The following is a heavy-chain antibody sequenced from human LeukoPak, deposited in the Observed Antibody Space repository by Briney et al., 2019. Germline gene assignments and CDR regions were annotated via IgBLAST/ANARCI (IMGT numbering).Heavy chain of an antibody. CDR3: ARAAFDSIGYYLFDY. Sequence: PGGSLRLSCAASGFSFSSYGMHWVRQAPGKGLEWVAVIWYGGTNDYYADSVEGRFTISRDNSRNTLYLQMNSLRTEDTAVYSCARAAFDSIGYYLFDYWGQGTLVTVSS. D-gene: IGHD3-22*01. CDR2: IWYGGTND. J-gene: IGHJ4*02. V-gene: IGHV3-33*01. CDR1: GFSFSSYG.